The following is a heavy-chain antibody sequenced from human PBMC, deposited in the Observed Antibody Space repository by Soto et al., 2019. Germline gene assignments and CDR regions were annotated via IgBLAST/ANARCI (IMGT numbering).Heavy chain of an antibody. V-gene: IGHV1-69*06. CDR3: ARVPDFWSGYAFPFDY. CDR1: GGTFSSYA. Sequence: GASVKVSCKASGGTFSSYAISWVRQAPGQGREWMGGIIPIFGTANYAQKFQGRVTITADKSTSTAYMELSSLRSEDTAVYYCARVPDFWSGYAFPFDYWGQGTLVTVSS. J-gene: IGHJ4*02. CDR2: IIPIFGTA. D-gene: IGHD3-3*01.